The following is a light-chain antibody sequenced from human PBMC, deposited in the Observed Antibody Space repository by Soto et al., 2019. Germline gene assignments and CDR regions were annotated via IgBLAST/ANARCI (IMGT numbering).Light chain of an antibody. J-gene: IGLJ2*01. Sequence: SYELTQPPSVSVAPGQTARITCGGHSIGSKIVHWFLQKPGQAPVLVVHDDDDRPSGIPERFSGSNSGNTASLTINAVEAGDEAAYYCQVWDSSSDRVFGGGTKVTVL. CDR2: DDD. CDR3: QVWDSSSDRV. CDR1: SIGSKI. V-gene: IGLV3-21*02.